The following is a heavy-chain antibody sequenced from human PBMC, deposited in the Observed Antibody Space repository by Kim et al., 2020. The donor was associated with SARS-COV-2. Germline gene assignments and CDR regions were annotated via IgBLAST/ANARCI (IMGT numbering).Heavy chain of an antibody. CDR2: INAGNGNT. CDR3: ASPSAPNYYDSSGDAFDI. Sequence: ASVKVSCKASGYTFTSYAMHWVRQAPGQRLEWMGWINAGNGNTKYSQKFQGRVTITRDTSASTAYMELSSLRSEDTAVYYCASPSAPNYYDSSGDAFDIWGQGTMVTVSS. V-gene: IGHV1-3*01. J-gene: IGHJ3*02. D-gene: IGHD3-22*01. CDR1: GYTFTSYA.